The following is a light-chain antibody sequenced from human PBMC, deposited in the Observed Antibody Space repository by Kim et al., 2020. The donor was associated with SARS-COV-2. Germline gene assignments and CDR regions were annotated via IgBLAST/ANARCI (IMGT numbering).Light chain of an antibody. CDR2: EAS. CDR1: QSVNTY. CDR3: QQRGNWPLT. V-gene: IGKV3-11*01. Sequence: EIVLTQSPATLSLSPGERATLSCRASQSVNTYLAWYQQKPGQAPRLLIYEASNRATGIPARFSGSGSGTDFTLTISSLEPEDFAVYYCQQRGNWPLTFGQGTRLEIK. J-gene: IGKJ5*01.